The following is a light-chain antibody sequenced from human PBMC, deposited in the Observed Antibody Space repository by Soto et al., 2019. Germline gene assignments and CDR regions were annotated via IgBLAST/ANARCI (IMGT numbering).Light chain of an antibody. J-gene: IGKJ5*01. V-gene: IGKV1-39*01. CDR2: AAS. CDR1: QSISRN. Sequence: IQMTQSPSSLSASVGDRVTITCRASQSISRNLNWYQHKPGKAPKLLIYAASSLQNGVPSRFSGGGSGTEFTLSISSLQPEDFGTYYCQQSYTTASITFGQGTRLEIK. CDR3: QQSYTTASIT.